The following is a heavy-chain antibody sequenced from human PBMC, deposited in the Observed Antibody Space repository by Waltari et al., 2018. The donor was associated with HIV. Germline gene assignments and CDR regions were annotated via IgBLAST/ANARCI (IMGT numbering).Heavy chain of an antibody. CDR2: ISANDGRT. D-gene: IGHD6-25*01. Sequence: EVQLLESWGALVQPGGSLRHSCAVSGFTFTALVMNWVRQSPAKGLEGVSTISANDGRTYYADSVKGRFTISRDNSKNTLWLQMNSLTAEDTAVYYCAKWAAETHLWQHLDHWGQGTLVTVSS. CDR3: AKWAAETHLWQHLDH. J-gene: IGHJ4*02. CDR1: GFTFTALV. V-gene: IGHV3-23*01.